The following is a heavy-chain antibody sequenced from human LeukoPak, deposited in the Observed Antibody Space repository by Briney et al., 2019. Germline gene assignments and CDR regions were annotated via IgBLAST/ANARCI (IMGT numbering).Heavy chain of an antibody. CDR3: ARDHDGTMDY. D-gene: IGHD3-10*01. CDR2: IYYSGST. J-gene: IGHJ4*02. CDR1: GGSISSSSYY. V-gene: IGHV4-39*07. Sequence: PSETLSLTCTVSGGSISSSSYYWGWIRQPPGKGLEWIGSIYYSGSTYYNPSLKSRVTISVDTSKNQFSLKLSSVTAADTAVYYCARDHDGTMDYWGQGTLVTVSS.